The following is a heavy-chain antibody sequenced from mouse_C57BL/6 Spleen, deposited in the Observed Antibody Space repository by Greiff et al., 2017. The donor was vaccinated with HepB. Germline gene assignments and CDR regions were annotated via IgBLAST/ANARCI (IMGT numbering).Heavy chain of an antibody. D-gene: IGHD2-3*01. Sequence: EVHLVESGGGLVKPGGSLKLSCAASGFTFSSYTMSWVRQTPEKRLEWVATISGGGGNTYYPDSVKGRFTISRDNAKNTLYLQMSSLRSEDTALYYCARRDDGYPDYYAMDYWGQGTSVTVSS. V-gene: IGHV5-9*01. J-gene: IGHJ4*01. CDR3: ARRDDGYPDYYAMDY. CDR2: ISGGGGNT. CDR1: GFTFSSYT.